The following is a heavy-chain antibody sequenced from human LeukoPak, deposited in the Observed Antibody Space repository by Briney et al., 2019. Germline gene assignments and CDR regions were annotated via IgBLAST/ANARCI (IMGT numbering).Heavy chain of an antibody. Sequence: GASVKVSCKASGYTFTSYGISWVRQAPGQGLEWMGWISAYNGNTNYAQKLQGRVTMTTDTSTSTAYMELRSLRSDDTAVYYCASVAEWSGQGSICGVVISGPTRPADFDPGGEGTLVTVSS. J-gene: IGHJ5*02. V-gene: IGHV1-18*01. D-gene: IGHD3-3*01. CDR2: ISAYNGNT. CDR1: GYTFTSYG. CDR3: ASVAEWSGQGSICGVVISGPTRPADFDP.